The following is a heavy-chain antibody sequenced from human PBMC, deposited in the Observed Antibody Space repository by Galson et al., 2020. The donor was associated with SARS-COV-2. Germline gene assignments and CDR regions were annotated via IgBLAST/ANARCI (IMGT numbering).Heavy chain of an antibody. J-gene: IGHJ4*02. CDR3: AGTGSYFRV. V-gene: IGHV6-1*01. CDR2: TYYRSKWYN. CDR1: GDSVSSNSAG. D-gene: IGHD1-26*01. Sequence: SQTLSLTCAISGDSVSSNSAGWNWIRHSPSRGLEWLGRTYYRSKWYNDYAVSVKSRIVIDPDTSKNQFSLQLNSVTPEDTAVYYCAGTGSYFRVWGQGTLVTVSS.